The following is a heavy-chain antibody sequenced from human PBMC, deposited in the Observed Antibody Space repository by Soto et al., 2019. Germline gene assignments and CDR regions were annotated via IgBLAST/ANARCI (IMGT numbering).Heavy chain of an antibody. CDR3: TTGSVEGV. V-gene: IGHV3-15*07. Sequence: EVQLVESGGGLVKPGGSLRLSCAASDFTISNAWMNWVRQAPGKGLEWVGRIKTKTEGEATDYAAPLNGRFTISRDDAKNTLFLQMNTLKTEDTAVYYCTTGSVEGVWGQGATVTVSS. CDR1: DFTISNAW. J-gene: IGHJ6*02. CDR2: IKTKTEGEAT. D-gene: IGHD2-15*01.